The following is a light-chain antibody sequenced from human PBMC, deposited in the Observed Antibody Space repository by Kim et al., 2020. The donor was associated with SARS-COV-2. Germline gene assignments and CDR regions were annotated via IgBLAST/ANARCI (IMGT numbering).Light chain of an antibody. CDR1: QSVSNTY. J-gene: IGKJ5*01. CDR2: GAS. V-gene: IGKV3-20*01. CDR3: QQYGKSLVIT. Sequence: PGEGATLSCRASQSVSNTYLAWYQQKPGQAPRLLIYGASRRATGIPDRFSGSGSGTDFTLTISRLEPEDFAVYYCQQYGKSLVITFGQGTRLEIK.